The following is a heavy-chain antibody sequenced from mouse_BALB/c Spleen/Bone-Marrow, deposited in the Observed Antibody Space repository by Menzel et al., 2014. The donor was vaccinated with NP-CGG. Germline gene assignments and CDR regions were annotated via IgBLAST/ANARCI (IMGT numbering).Heavy chain of an antibody. J-gene: IGHJ4*01. D-gene: IGHD4-1*01. Sequence: VQLKESGGDLVKPGGSLKLSCAASGFTFSTYGMSWVRQTPDKRLEWVAIISSGGGYTYYPDSVKGRFTISRDNAKNTLYLQMSSLKSEDTAMYYCTRQDNWDLYSMDYWGQGTSDPVSS. CDR2: ISSGGGYT. CDR1: GFTFSTYG. CDR3: TRQDNWDLYSMDY. V-gene: IGHV5-6*01.